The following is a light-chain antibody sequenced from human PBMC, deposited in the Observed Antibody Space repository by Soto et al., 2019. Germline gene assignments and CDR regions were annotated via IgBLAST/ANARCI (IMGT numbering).Light chain of an antibody. J-gene: IGKJ4*01. CDR1: PDITTS. CDR3: QQGHTFPPS. CDR2: AAS. V-gene: IGKV1-12*01. Sequence: DILMTQSPSSLSASVGDRVTITCRASPDITTSLAWDQQTPGKAPELLIYAASRLQAGVPSRFSGSGSGTDYTLSISSLQTEDFATSYCQQGHTFPPSFGGGTQLEIQ.